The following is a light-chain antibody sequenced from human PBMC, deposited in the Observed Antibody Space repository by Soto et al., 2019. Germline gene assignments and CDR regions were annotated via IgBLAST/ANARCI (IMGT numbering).Light chain of an antibody. CDR3: QTWGTGIQV. V-gene: IGLV4-69*01. CDR2: LNSDGSH. J-gene: IGLJ3*02. Sequence: QLVRTQSPSASASLGASVKLTCTLSSGRSSYAIAWHQQQPEKGPRYLMKLNSDGSHSKGDGIPDRFSGSSSGAERYLTISSLQSEDKADYYCQTWGTGIQVFGGGTKLTVL. CDR1: SGRSSYA.